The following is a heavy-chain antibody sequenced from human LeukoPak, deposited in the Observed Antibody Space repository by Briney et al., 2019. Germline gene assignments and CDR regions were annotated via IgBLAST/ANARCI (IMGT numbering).Heavy chain of an antibody. CDR1: GGSIDTTY. CDR2: IYYSGST. Sequence: PSETLSFTCSVSGGSIDTTYWSWIRQPPGKGLEWIGYIYYSGSTNYNPSLKSRVTISVDTSKNQFSLKLSSVTAADTAVYYCARGDSEYYYYYGMDVWGQGTTVTVSS. CDR3: ARGDSEYYYYYGMDV. V-gene: IGHV4-59*01. J-gene: IGHJ6*02. D-gene: IGHD4-11*01.